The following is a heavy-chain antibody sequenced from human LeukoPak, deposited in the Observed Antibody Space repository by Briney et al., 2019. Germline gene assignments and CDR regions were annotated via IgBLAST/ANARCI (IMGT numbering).Heavy chain of an antibody. CDR1: GGSVSSNSVT. D-gene: IGHD2-2*01. CDR3: ARRLTQYDCFDP. J-gene: IGHJ5*02. Sequence: SQTLSLTCAISGGSVSSNSVTWNWIRQSPSRGLEWLGRTYYRSTWYNDYAVSVRGRITVNPDTSKNQFSLHLNSVTPEDTAVYYCARRLTQYDCFDPWGQGILVTVSS. V-gene: IGHV6-1*01. CDR2: TYYRSTWYN.